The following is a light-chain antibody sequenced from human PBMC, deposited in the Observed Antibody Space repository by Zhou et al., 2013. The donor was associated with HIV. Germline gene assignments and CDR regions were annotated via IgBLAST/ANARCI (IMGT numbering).Light chain of an antibody. V-gene: IGKV1-27*01. Sequence: DIQMTQSPSSLSASVGDRVIIICRASQGIYNYLAWYQQKPGKPPKLLISGASTLHSGVPPRFSGSGSTTDFTLTISSLQPEDVATYYCQKYNTAPPTFGGGTKVEI. CDR1: QGIYNY. CDR3: QKYNTAPPT. J-gene: IGKJ4*01. CDR2: GAS.